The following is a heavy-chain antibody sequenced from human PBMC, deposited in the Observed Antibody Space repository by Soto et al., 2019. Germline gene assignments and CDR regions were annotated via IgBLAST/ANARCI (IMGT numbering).Heavy chain of an antibody. J-gene: IGHJ4*02. V-gene: IGHV6-1*01. CDR2: TYYRSKWFY. CDR3: ARDEDEYLGLKH. CDR1: GGSVSSNSAA. D-gene: IGHD2-2*01. Sequence: PSQTLSLTCAISGGSVSSNSAAWNWIRQSPSRGLEWLGRTYYRSKWFYDYTSSVRSRISINPDTSKNQFSLQLRSVTPEDTAVYYCARDEDEYLGLKHWGQGIPVTVSS.